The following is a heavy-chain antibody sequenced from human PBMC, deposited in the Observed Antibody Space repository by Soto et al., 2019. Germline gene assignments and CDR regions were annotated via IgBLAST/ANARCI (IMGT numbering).Heavy chain of an antibody. V-gene: IGHV4-31*03. Sequence: KPSETLSLTCTVSGGSISSGGYYWSWIRQHPGKGLEWIGYIYYSGSTYYNPSLKSRVTISVDTSKNQFSLKLSSVTAADTAVYYCAREIPDTAMAYIDYWGQGTLVTVSS. CDR1: GGSISSGGYY. CDR2: IYYSGST. J-gene: IGHJ4*02. CDR3: AREIPDTAMAYIDY. D-gene: IGHD5-18*01.